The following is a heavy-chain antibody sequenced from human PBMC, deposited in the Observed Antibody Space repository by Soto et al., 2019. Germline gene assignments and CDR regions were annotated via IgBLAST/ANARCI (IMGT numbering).Heavy chain of an antibody. CDR3: ARVKAYTGGAGDPLDL. CDR2: INGYCGTT. V-gene: IGHV3-74*01. CDR1: GFTFGNHG. Sequence: GGSLRLSCSGAGFTFGNHGLNWVRQAPGKGLLSVSAINGYCGTTNYADSVRGRFTISKDNSRNTLYLQMSDLRVEDTGVYYCARVKAYTGGAGDPLDLWGQGTLVTVSS. D-gene: IGHD2-21*01. J-gene: IGHJ5*02.